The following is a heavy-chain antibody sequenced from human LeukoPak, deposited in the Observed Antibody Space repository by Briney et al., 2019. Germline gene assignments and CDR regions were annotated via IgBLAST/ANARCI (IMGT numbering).Heavy chain of an antibody. D-gene: IGHD4-11*01. Sequence: PGGSLRLSCGGSGLSFSGQWMNWVRQAPGQGLEWVANIKYDGIEKYYVASVRGRFTISRDDAKNSLSLRMNNMRAEDTAVYYCAFNNNFKYWGQGTQVTVSS. J-gene: IGHJ4*02. CDR1: GLSFSGQW. CDR3: AFNNNFKY. V-gene: IGHV3-7*01. CDR2: IKYDGIEK.